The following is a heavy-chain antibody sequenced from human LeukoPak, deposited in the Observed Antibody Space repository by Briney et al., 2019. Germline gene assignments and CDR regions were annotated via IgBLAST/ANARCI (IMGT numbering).Heavy chain of an antibody. CDR1: GGSISSSSYY. Sequence: SVTLSLTCTVSGGSISSSSYYWGWIRQPPGKGLEWIGSIYYSGNTYYNPSLKSRVTISVDTSKNQFSLKLSSVTAADTAVYYCARRTRRYYMDVWGKGTTVTVSS. CDR2: IYYSGNT. J-gene: IGHJ6*03. V-gene: IGHV4-39*01. D-gene: IGHD2-2*01. CDR3: ARRTRRYYMDV.